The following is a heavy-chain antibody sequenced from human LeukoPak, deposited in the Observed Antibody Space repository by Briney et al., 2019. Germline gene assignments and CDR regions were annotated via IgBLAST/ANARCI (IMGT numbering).Heavy chain of an antibody. CDR3: AKGKGYYYDSRLDY. CDR1: GFTFDDYA. J-gene: IGHJ4*02. Sequence: GGSLRLSCAASGFTFDDYAMHWVRQAPGKGLEWVSHISGDGGSTYYADSVKGRFTNSRDNSKNSLYLQMNSLRTEDTALYYCAKGKGYYYDSRLDYWGQGTLVTVSS. D-gene: IGHD3-22*01. CDR2: ISGDGGST. V-gene: IGHV3-43*02.